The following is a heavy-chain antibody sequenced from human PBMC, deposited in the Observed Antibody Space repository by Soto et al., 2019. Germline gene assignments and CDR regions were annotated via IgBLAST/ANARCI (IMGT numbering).Heavy chain of an antibody. D-gene: IGHD3-10*01. CDR2: VESSGRT. Sequence: SETLSLTCTVSGDSMTKNYRSWSMTNYYYWSWIRQAPGKGLAWIGYVESSGRTEYKPSLASRVTLSLDSSKNQFSLTPRSVTTADSALYFCAGGVYGAYLDYWGQGIPVTVSS. CDR3: AGGVYGAYLDY. CDR1: GDSMTKNYRSWSMTNYYY. V-gene: IGHV4-61*08. J-gene: IGHJ4*02.